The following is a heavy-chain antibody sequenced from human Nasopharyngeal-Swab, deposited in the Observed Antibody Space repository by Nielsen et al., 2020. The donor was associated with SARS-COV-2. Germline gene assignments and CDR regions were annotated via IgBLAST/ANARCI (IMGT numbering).Heavy chain of an antibody. D-gene: IGHD5-12*01. Sequence: GESLKISCKGSGYSFTSYWIAWVRQMPGKGLEWMGITYPRDSDTRYSPSFQGQVTISADKSTSTAYLQWSSLKASDTAMYYCVRPEGVATSFKYYFQYGMDVWGQGTMVTVPS. V-gene: IGHV5-51*01. CDR1: GYSFTSYW. CDR2: TYPRDSDT. CDR3: VRPEGVATSFKYYFQYGMDV. J-gene: IGHJ6*02.